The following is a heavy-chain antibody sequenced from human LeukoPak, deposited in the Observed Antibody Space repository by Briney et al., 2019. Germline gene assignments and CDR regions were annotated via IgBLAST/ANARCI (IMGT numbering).Heavy chain of an antibody. D-gene: IGHD1-26*01. CDR3: ARAPRVGATTGAFDY. CDR2: IYSGGST. V-gene: IGHV3-66*02. CDR1: VFTVSSNY. J-gene: IGHJ4*02. Sequence: GGSLRLSCAASVFTVSSNYMSWVRQAPGKGLEWVSVIYSGGSTYYADSVKGRFTISRDNSKNTLYLQMNSLRAEDTAVYYCARAPRVGATTGAFDYWGQGALVTVSS.